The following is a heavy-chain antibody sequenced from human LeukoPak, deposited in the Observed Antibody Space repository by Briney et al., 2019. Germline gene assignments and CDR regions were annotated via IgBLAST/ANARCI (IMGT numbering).Heavy chain of an antibody. Sequence: PGGSLRLSCAASGFTFDDYAMHWVRQAPGKGLEWVSGISWNSGSIGYADSVKGRFTISRDNAKNSLYLQMNSLRAEDTALYYCAKVSDPRELDAFDIWGQGTMVTVSS. V-gene: IGHV3-9*01. CDR3: AKVSDPRELDAFDI. J-gene: IGHJ3*02. CDR1: GFTFDDYA. D-gene: IGHD1-26*01. CDR2: ISWNSGSI.